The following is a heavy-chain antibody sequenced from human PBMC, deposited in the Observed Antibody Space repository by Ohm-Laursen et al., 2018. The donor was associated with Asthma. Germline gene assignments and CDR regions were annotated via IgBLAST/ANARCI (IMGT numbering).Heavy chain of an antibody. CDR1: GDSISSGNNY. V-gene: IGHV4-30-4*08. Sequence: SQTLSLTCTVSGDSISSGNNYWSWIRQPPGKGLEWIGYIYYSGSTYYNPSLKSRVTISVDTSKNQFSLKLSSVTAADTAVYYCAREVPMAYCSGGSCYSLRFDPWGQGTLVTVSS. J-gene: IGHJ5*02. D-gene: IGHD2-15*01. CDR2: IYYSGST. CDR3: AREVPMAYCSGGSCYSLRFDP.